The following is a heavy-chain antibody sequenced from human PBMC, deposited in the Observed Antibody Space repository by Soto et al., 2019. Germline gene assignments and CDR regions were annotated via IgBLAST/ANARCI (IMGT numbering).Heavy chain of an antibody. J-gene: IGHJ6*03. V-gene: IGHV4-39*01. CDR3: AIGGGYCSGGSCYGLGYYYYYMDV. D-gene: IGHD2-15*01. CDR1: GGSISSSSYY. Sequence: SETLSLTCTVSGGSISSSSYYWGWIRQPPGKGLEWIGSIYYSGSTYYNPSLKSRVTISVDTSKNQFSLKLSSVTAADTAVYYCAIGGGYCSGGSCYGLGYYYYYMDVWGKGTTVTVSS. CDR2: IYYSGST.